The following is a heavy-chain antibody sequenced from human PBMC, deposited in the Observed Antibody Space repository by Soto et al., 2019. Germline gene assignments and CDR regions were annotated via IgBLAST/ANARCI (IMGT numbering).Heavy chain of an antibody. Sequence: SETLSLTCTVSGGSISSYYWSWIRQPPGKGLEWIGYIYYSGSTNYNPSLKSRVTISVDTSKIKFSLKLSAVTAADTAVYYCARVGYSRSFDYWGQGTLVTVSS. CDR3: ARVGYSRSFDY. D-gene: IGHD2-15*01. J-gene: IGHJ4*02. V-gene: IGHV4-59*01. CDR1: GGSISSYY. CDR2: IYYSGST.